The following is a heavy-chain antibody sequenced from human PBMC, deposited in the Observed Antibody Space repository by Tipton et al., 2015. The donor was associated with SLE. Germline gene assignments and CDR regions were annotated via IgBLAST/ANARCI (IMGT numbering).Heavy chain of an antibody. CDR3: ARAYGDNPFDY. D-gene: IGHD4-17*01. CDR2: IYYSGST. J-gene: IGHJ4*02. CDR1: GGSISSYY. V-gene: IGHV4-59*01. Sequence: LRVSCTVSGGSISSYYWSWIRQPPGKGLEWIGYIYYSGSTNYNPSLKSRVTISVDTSKNQFSLKLSSVTAADTAVYYCARAYGDNPFDYWGQGTLVTVSS.